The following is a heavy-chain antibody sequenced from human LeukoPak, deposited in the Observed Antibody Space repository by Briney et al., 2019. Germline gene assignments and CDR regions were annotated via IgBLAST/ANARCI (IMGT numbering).Heavy chain of an antibody. CDR2: IYYSGST. V-gene: IGHV4-39*01. J-gene: IGHJ4*02. CDR1: GGSISSSSYY. Sequence: SETLPLTCTVSGGSISSSSYYWGWIRQPPGKGLEWIGSIYYSGSTYYNPSLKSRVTISVDTSKNQFSLKLSSVTAADTAVYYCATYCSGGSCYGSFDYWGQGTLVTVSS. D-gene: IGHD2-15*01. CDR3: ATYCSGGSCYGSFDY.